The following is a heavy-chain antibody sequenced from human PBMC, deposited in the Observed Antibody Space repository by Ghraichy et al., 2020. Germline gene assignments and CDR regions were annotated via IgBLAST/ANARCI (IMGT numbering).Heavy chain of an antibody. D-gene: IGHD3-10*01. CDR3: ARHVGGEGFDY. J-gene: IGHJ4*02. CDR1: GGSITSSRYY. Sequence: SETLSLTCTVSGGSITSSRYYWGWIRQPPGKGLEWIGSIFYSGTTYYNPSLKSRLTISVDTSRDQFSLTLTSVPAAETAVFYCARHVGGEGFDYWGQGTLVTVSS. CDR2: IFYSGTT. V-gene: IGHV4-39*01.